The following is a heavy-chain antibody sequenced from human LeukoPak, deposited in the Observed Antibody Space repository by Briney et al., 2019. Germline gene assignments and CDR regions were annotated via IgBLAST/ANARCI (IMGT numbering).Heavy chain of an antibody. CDR1: GFTFSNAW. Sequence: PGGSLRLSCVASGFTFSNAWMNWVRQAPGKGLEWVGFIRNKANGGTADYAASVKGRFTISRDDSKTIAYLQMNSLKTEDTAVYFCSRAYSTGWLGINDYWGQGALVTVSS. V-gene: IGHV3-49*04. D-gene: IGHD6-19*01. CDR2: IRNKANGGTA. CDR3: SRAYSTGWLGINDY. J-gene: IGHJ4*02.